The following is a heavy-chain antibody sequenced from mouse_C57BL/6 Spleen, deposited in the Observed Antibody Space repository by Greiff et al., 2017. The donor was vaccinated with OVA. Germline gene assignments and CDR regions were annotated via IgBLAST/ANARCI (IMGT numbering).Heavy chain of an antibody. V-gene: IGHV14-2*01. D-gene: IGHD3-3*01. CDR3: ARDGDGGFAY. Sequence: EVQLQQSGAELVKPGASVKLSCTASGFNIKDYYMHWVKQRPEQGLEWIGRIDPEDGETKSAPKFQGKATITADTSSNTAYLQLSSLTSEDTAVYYCARDGDGGFAYWGQGTLVTVSA. CDR2: IDPEDGET. CDR1: GFNIKDYY. J-gene: IGHJ3*01.